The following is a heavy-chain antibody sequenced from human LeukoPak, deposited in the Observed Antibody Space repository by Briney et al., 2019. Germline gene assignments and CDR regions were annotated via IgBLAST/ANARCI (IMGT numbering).Heavy chain of an antibody. CDR3: VRGRDYFDY. J-gene: IGHJ4*02. Sequence: GGSLRLSCAASGFTFSGYIMNWVRQAPGKGLEWVSFICTSGNTIYYADSVKGRFTISRDNAKNSLYLQMNSLRAEDTAVYYCVRGRDYFDYWGQGTLVTVSS. CDR2: ICTSGNTI. V-gene: IGHV3-48*03. D-gene: IGHD4-17*01. CDR1: GFTFSGYI.